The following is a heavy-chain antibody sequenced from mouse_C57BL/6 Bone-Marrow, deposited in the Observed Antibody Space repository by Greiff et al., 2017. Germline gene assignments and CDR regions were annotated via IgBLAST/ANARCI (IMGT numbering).Heavy chain of an antibody. J-gene: IGHJ2*01. D-gene: IGHD1-1*01. Sequence: EVKVEESGGGLVKPGGSLKLSCAASGFTFSSYAMSWVRQTPEKRLEWVATISDGGSYTYYPDNVKGRFTISRDNAKNNLYLQMSHLKSEDTAMYYCARDSTVVVGAYYFDYWGQGTTLTVSS. CDR3: ARDSTVVVGAYYFDY. CDR2: ISDGGSYT. CDR1: GFTFSSYA. V-gene: IGHV5-4*01.